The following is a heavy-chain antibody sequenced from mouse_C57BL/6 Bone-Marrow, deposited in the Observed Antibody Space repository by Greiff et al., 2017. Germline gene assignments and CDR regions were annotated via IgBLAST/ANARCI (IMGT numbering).Heavy chain of an antibody. CDR3: ARGGWLLGGFDY. CDR2: INPGSGGT. D-gene: IGHD2-3*01. CDR1: GYAFTNYL. Sequence: VQLQQSGAELVRPGTSVKVSCKASGYAFTNYLIEWVKQRPGQGLEWIGVINPGSGGTNYNEKFKGKATLTADKSSSTAYMQLSSLTSEESAVYFCARGGWLLGGFDYWGQGTTLTVSS. J-gene: IGHJ2*01. V-gene: IGHV1-54*01.